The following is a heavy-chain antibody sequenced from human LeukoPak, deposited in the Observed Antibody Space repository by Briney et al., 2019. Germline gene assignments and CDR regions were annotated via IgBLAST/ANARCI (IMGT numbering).Heavy chain of an antibody. V-gene: IGHV3-7*01. CDR1: GFLFNIAW. J-gene: IGHJ5*02. CDR2: MTEDGSGR. CDR3: AALFGESVP. Sequence: GGPQRLLCAASGFLFNIAWMSGLRPTPEKGLEWVAHMTEDGSGRFYVDSAKGRFTISRDNTQNSVYLQMNSLRVEDTAVYYCAALFGESVPWGQKTLVTVSS. D-gene: IGHD3-10*02.